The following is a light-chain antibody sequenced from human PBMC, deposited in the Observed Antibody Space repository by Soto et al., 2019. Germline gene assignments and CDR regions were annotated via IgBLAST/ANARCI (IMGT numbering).Light chain of an antibody. CDR1: SSNIGSNT. J-gene: IGLJ1*01. CDR3: AAWDDSLNARV. CDR2: SNN. Sequence: QSVLTQPPSASGTPGQRVTISCSGSSSNIGSNTVNWYQQLPGTAPKLLIYSNNQRPSGVPDQFSGSKSGTSASLAISGLQSEDEADYYCAAWDDSLNARVFGTGTKVTVL. V-gene: IGLV1-44*01.